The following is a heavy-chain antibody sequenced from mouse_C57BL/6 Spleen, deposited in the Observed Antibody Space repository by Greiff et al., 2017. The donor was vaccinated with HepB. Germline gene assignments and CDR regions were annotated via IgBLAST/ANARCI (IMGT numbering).Heavy chain of an antibody. CDR3: ARDRHYYGSSYYAMDY. V-gene: IGHV5-16*01. CDR2: INYDGSST. Sequence: EVKLQESEGGLVQPGSSMKLSCTASGFTFSDYYMAWVRQVPEKGLEWVANINYDGSSTYYLDSLKSRFIISRDNAKNILYLQMSSLKSEDTATYYCARDRHYYGSSYYAMDYWGQGTSVTVSS. D-gene: IGHD1-1*01. J-gene: IGHJ4*01. CDR1: GFTFSDYY.